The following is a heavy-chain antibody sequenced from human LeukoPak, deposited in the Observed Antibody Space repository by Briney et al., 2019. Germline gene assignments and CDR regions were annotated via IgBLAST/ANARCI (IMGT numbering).Heavy chain of an antibody. V-gene: IGHV1-46*01. CDR3: ARDLHYYDSSGLFDY. Sequence: ASVKVSCKASGYTFISHYMHWVRQAPGQGLEWMGLINPSGGRTSYAQKFQGRVTMTRDMSTSTVYMELSSLRSEDTAVYYCARDLHYYDSSGLFDYWGQGTLVTVSS. D-gene: IGHD3-22*01. J-gene: IGHJ4*02. CDR2: INPSGGRT. CDR1: GYTFISHY.